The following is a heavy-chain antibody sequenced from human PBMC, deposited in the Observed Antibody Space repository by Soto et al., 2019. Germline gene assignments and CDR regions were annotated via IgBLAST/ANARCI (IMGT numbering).Heavy chain of an antibody. CDR1: GFTVTNNY. J-gene: IGHJ4*02. D-gene: IGHD6-19*01. Sequence: VQLVETGGGLIQPGGSLRLSCAGSGFTVTNNYMSWVRRAPGKGLEWVSYIYSGGTTTYADSVKGRLTISIDTSKNTLYFQMNSLRAEDTAMYYCAIGGSSGWSPMHYWGQGTMVTVSA. CDR3: AIGGSSGWSPMHY. CDR2: IYSGGTT. V-gene: IGHV3-53*02.